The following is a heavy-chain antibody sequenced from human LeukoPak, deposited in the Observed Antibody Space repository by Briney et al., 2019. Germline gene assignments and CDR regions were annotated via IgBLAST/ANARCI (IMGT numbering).Heavy chain of an antibody. D-gene: IGHD1-1*01. J-gene: IGHJ4*02. V-gene: IGHV4-34*01. Sequence: SETLSLTCAVYGGSFSGYYWSWIRQLPGKGLEWIGEINHSGSTNYNPSLKSRVTISVDTSKNQFSLKLSSVTAADTAVYYCARGRGVHWLDYWGQGTLVTVSS. CDR1: GGSFSGYY. CDR2: INHSGST. CDR3: ARGRGVHWLDY.